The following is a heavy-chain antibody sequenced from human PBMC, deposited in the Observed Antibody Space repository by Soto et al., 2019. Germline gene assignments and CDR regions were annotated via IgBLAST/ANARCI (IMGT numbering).Heavy chain of an antibody. Sequence: GGSLRLSCAASGFTFSSYSMNWVRQAPGKGLEWVSSISSSSSYIYYADSVKGRFTISRDNAKNSLYLQMNSLRAEDAAVYYCARDASSCLDDDGDYVHDAFDIWGQGTMVTVSS. D-gene: IGHD4-17*01. CDR2: ISSSSSYI. V-gene: IGHV3-21*01. CDR1: GFTFSSYS. J-gene: IGHJ3*02. CDR3: ARDASSCLDDDGDYVHDAFDI.